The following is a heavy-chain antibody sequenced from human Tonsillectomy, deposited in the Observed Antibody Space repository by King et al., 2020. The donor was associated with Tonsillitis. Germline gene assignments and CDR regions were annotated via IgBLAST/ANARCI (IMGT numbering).Heavy chain of an antibody. CDR2: IRSKAHSYAK. D-gene: IGHD2-21*01. V-gene: IGHV3-73*02. CDR3: TRPGGVSY. Sequence: VQLVESGGGLVQPGGSLKLSCAASGFTFSGSAIHWVRQASGKGLEWVGRIRSKAHSYAKAYAASVKGRFTISRDDSKNTAYLQMTSLKTEDTAVYYCTRPGGVSYWGQGPLVTVSS. CDR1: GFTFSGSA. J-gene: IGHJ4*02.